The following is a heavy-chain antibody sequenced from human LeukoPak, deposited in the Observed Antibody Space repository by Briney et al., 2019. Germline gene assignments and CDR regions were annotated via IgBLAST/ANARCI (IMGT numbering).Heavy chain of an antibody. CDR3: ARSSYYYAADASDI. CDR1: GGSFSSYY. Sequence: PSETLSLTCAVYGGSFSSYYWSWIRQPPGKGLEWIGYVYYSGSTNYNPSLKSRVTISVDTSKNQFSLKLSSVTAADTAVYYCARSSYYYAADASDIWGQGTMVTVSS. CDR2: VYYSGST. J-gene: IGHJ3*02. V-gene: IGHV4-59*01. D-gene: IGHD3-10*01.